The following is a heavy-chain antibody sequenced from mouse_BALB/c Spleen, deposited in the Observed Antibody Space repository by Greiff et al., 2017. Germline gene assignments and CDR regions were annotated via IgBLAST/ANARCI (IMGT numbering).Heavy chain of an antibody. Sequence: VMLVESGPGLVAPSQSLSITCTVSGFSLAGYGVNWVRQPPGKGLEWLGMIWGDGSTDYNSALKSRLSISKDNSKSQVFLKMNSLHTDDTARYYCARDEGSYAMDYWGQGTSVTVSS. D-gene: IGHD3-3*01. V-gene: IGHV2-6-7*01. CDR3: ARDEGSYAMDY. J-gene: IGHJ4*01. CDR1: GFSLAGYG. CDR2: IWGDGST.